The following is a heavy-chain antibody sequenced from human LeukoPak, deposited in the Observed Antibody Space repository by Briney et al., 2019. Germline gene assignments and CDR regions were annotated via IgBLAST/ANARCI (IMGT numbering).Heavy chain of an antibody. CDR2: IYSSGST. Sequence: PSEPLSLTCAVYGGSFSGYYWSWIRQPPGKGLEWIGYIYSSGSTNYNPSLKSRVTISVDTSKNQISLKLSSVTAADTAVYNCARVACSGGSCLLFDLWGRGTLVTVSS. V-gene: IGHV4-59*01. CDR3: ARVACSGGSCLLFDL. CDR1: GGSFSGYY. D-gene: IGHD2-15*01. J-gene: IGHJ2*01.